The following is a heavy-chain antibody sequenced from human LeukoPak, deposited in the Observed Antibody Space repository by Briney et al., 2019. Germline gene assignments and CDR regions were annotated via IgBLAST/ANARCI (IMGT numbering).Heavy chain of an antibody. D-gene: IGHD3-10*01. J-gene: IGHJ6*03. CDR3: ARGGLLWFGEFPPSYYYMDV. V-gene: IGHV1-18*01. CDR2: ISAYNGNT. CDR1: GYTFTSYG. Sequence: ASVKVSCKASGYTFTSYGISWVRQAPGQGLEWMGWISAYNGNTNYAQKLQGRVTMTTDTSTSTAYMELRSLRSDDTAVYYCARGGLLWFGEFPPSYYYMDVWGKGTTVTVSS.